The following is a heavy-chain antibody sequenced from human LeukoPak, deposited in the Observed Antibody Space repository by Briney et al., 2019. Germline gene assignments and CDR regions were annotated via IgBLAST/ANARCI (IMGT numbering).Heavy chain of an antibody. J-gene: IGHJ5*02. V-gene: IGHV4-59*01. CDR2: IYYSGSA. CDR3: ARGYSDGAYWFDP. CDR1: GGSLSSYY. D-gene: IGHD5-18*01. Sequence: SATLSLTCTVSGGSLSSYYWSWIRQTPGKGLEWIGHIYYSGSANYNPPLKSRVTISVDTSKNKSSLKLSSVTAADTAVYYYARGYSDGAYWFDPWGQGTLVTVSS.